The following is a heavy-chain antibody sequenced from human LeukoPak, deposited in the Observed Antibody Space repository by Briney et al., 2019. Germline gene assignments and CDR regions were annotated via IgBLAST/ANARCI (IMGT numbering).Heavy chain of an antibody. J-gene: IGHJ4*02. Sequence: GGSLRLSCAASGFTFSSYSMNWVRLAPGKGLEWVSSISSSSSYIYYADSVKGRFTISRDNAKNSLYLQMNSLRAEDTAVYYCARAIDYDILTGYYWPIDYWGQGTLVTVSS. D-gene: IGHD3-9*01. V-gene: IGHV3-21*01. CDR3: ARAIDYDILTGYYWPIDY. CDR1: GFTFSSYS. CDR2: ISSSSSYI.